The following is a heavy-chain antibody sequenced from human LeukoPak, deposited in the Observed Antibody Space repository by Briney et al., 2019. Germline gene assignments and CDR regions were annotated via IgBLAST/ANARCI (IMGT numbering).Heavy chain of an antibody. CDR2: ISCIGGST. CDR3: AKDLKTMIVVVIRVLGAFDI. V-gene: IGHV3-23*01. CDR1: GFTFSSYS. Sequence: GGSLRLSCAASGFTFSSYSMSWVRQAPGKWLEWVSAISCIGGSTYYADSVKGRFTISRDNSKNTLYLQMNSLRAEDTAVYYCAKDLKTMIVVVIRVLGAFDIWGQGTMVTVSS. D-gene: IGHD3-22*01. J-gene: IGHJ3*02.